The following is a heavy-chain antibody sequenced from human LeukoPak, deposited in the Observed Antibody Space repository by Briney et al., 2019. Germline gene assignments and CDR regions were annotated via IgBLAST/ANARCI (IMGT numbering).Heavy chain of an antibody. CDR1: GYSISSGYY. D-gene: IGHD6-13*01. CDR2: IYHSGSV. CDR3: ARLLLEAALDY. J-gene: IGHJ4*02. Sequence: SETLSLTCTVSGYSISSGYYWGWIRQPPGKGLEWIGSIYHSGSVYFNPSLKSRVTISVDTSNNQFSLKLSSVTAADTAVYYCARLLLEAALDYWGQGTLVTVSS. V-gene: IGHV4-38-2*02.